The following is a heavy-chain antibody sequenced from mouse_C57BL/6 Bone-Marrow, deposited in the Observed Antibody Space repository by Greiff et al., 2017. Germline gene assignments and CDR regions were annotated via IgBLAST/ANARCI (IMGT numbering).Heavy chain of an antibody. CDR3: ARSGFGGSNFDY. D-gene: IGHD1-1*01. CDR1: GYTFTSYG. V-gene: IGHV1-69*01. J-gene: IGHJ2*01. Sequence: QVQLQQPGAELVMPGASVKLSCKASGYTFTSYGMHWVKQTPGQGLEWIGEIDTSDSCTNYNHKFKGKSTLTVDKSSSTAYMQLSSLTSEDSAVYYCARSGFGGSNFDYWGQGTTLTVSS. CDR2: IDTSDSCT.